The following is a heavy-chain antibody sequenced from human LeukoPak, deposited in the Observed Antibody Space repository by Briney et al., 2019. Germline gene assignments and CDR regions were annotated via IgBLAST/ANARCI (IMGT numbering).Heavy chain of an antibody. D-gene: IGHD2-2*01. CDR2: IYTSGST. CDR1: GGSISSGSYY. V-gene: IGHV4-61*02. CDR3: ARAPYLPAATGRWFDP. Sequence: SQTLSLTCTVSGGSISSGSYYWGWLRQPAGRGLEWIGRIYTSGSTNYNPSLKSRVTISVDTSKNQFSLKLSSVTAADTAVYYCARAPYLPAATGRWFDPWGQGTLVTVSS. J-gene: IGHJ5*02.